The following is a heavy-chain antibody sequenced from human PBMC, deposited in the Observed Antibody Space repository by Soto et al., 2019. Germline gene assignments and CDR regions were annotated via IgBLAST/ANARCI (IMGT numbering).Heavy chain of an antibody. D-gene: IGHD3-22*01. Sequence: VGSLRLSCAASGFTFSDYYMSWIRQAPGKGLEWVSYISSSGSTIYYADSVKGRFTISRDNAKNSLYLQMNSLRAEDTAVYYCARVNHYDSSGFDYWGQGTLVTVSS. CDR3: ARVNHYDSSGFDY. CDR1: GFTFSDYY. J-gene: IGHJ4*02. V-gene: IGHV3-11*01. CDR2: ISSSGSTI.